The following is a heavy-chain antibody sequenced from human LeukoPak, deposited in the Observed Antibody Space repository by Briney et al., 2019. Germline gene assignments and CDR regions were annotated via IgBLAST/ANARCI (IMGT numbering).Heavy chain of an antibody. CDR2: ISSSSSYI. D-gene: IGHD6-19*01. CDR1: GFTFSSYS. J-gene: IGHJ4*02. CDR3: ARGEAVAGTSDY. Sequence: GRSLRLSCAASGFTFSSYSMNWVRQAPGKGLEWVSSISSSSSYIYYADSVKGRFTISRDNAKNSLYLQMNSLRAEDTAVYYCARGEAVAGTSDYWGQGTLVTVSS. V-gene: IGHV3-21*01.